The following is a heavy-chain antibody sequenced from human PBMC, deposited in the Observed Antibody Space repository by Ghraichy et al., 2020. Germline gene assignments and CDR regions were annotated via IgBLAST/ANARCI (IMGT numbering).Heavy chain of an antibody. Sequence: GGSLRLSCAASGFTFSSCAMSWVRQAPGKGLEWVSAISGSGDNTYYADSVKGRFTISRDNSKNTLYLQMNSLRAGDTAVYYCAKAQQDITVDYFDYWGQGTLVSVSS. J-gene: IGHJ4*02. CDR2: ISGSGDNT. D-gene: IGHD3-10*01. V-gene: IGHV3-23*01. CDR3: AKAQQDITVDYFDY. CDR1: GFTFSSCA.